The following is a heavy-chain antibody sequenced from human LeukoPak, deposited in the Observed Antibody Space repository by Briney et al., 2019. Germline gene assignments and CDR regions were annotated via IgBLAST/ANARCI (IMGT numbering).Heavy chain of an antibody. CDR1: GGSISSYY. V-gene: IGHV4-59*08. J-gene: IGHJ6*02. D-gene: IGHD1-26*01. CDR2: VYYNGNT. Sequence: SETLSLTCTVSGGSISSYYWSWIRQPPGKGLEWIGYVYYNGNTDSNPSLKSRVTISVDTSKNQFFLNLSSVTAADTALYYCARHGARRLKTGGYYYDMDVWGQGTTVTVSS. CDR3: ARHGARRLKTGGYYYDMDV.